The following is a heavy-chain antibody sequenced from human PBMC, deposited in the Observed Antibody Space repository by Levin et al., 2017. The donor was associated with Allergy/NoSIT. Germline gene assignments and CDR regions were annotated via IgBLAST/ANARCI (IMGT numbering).Heavy chain of an antibody. V-gene: IGHV3-21*01. Sequence: GGSLRLSCSASGFTFSTYTMNWVRQAPGKGLEWVSSIRDSDNSTYYADSVKGRFTISRDNAKNSVHLQMNSLRGEDTAVYYCARGGNWNPPWLYDYWGQGRLVMVSS. CDR2: IRDSDNST. D-gene: IGHD1-1*01. CDR3: ARGGNWNPPWLYDY. J-gene: IGHJ4*02. CDR1: GFTFSTYT.